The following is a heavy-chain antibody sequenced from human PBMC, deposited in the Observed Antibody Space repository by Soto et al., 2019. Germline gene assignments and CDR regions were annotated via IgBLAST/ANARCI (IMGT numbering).Heavy chain of an antibody. V-gene: IGHV1-69*13. D-gene: IGHD1-7*01. CDR2: IIPIFGTA. Sequence: VASVKVSCKASKNTFSNYAITWVRQAPGQGLEWMGGIIPIFGTANYAQKFQGRVTITADASTSTAYMELSSLRSEDTAVYYCARNWNYREYYFDYWGQGTLVTVSS. CDR1: KNTFSNYA. J-gene: IGHJ4*02. CDR3: ARNWNYREYYFDY.